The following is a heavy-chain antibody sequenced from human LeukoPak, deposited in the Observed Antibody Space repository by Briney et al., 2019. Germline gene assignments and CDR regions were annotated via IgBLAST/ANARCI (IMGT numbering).Heavy chain of an antibody. Sequence: GGSLRLSCAASGFTFSSYSMNWVRQAPGKGLEWVSYISSSGSTIYYADSVKGRFTISRDNAKNSLYLQMNSLRAEDTAVYYCARDLFIVVVPAMGEGAPGWGQGTLVTVSS. J-gene: IGHJ4*02. CDR2: ISSSGSTI. V-gene: IGHV3-48*04. CDR1: GFTFSSYS. D-gene: IGHD2-2*01. CDR3: ARDLFIVVVPAMGEGAPG.